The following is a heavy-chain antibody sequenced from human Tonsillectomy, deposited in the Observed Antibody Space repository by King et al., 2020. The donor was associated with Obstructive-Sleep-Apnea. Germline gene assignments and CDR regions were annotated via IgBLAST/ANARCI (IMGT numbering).Heavy chain of an antibody. CDR2: IFSSGRT. CDR3: ARDGDYGDAWYFDL. V-gene: IGHV4-30-4*07. J-gene: IGHJ2*01. D-gene: IGHD4-17*01. Sequence: VQLQESGPGLMKPSQTLSLTCAVSGGSISSGGYSWSWIRQPPGKGLEWIGYIFSSGRTYYNPSLKSRLTISVDTSKNQFSLKLTSVTAADTAVYFCARDGDYGDAWYFDLWGRGTLVTVSS. CDR1: GGSISSGGYS.